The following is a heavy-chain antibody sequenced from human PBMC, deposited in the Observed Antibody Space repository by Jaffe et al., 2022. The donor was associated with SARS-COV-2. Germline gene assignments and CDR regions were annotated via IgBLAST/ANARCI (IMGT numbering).Heavy chain of an antibody. Sequence: EVQLVESGGGLIQPGGSLRLSCAASGFTVSSNYMSWVRQAPGKGLEWVSVIYSGGSTYYADSVKGRFTISRDNSKNTLYLQMNSLRAEDTAVYYCARDVVNPLGDSFYYYGMDVWGQGTTVTVSS. V-gene: IGHV3-53*01. CDR2: IYSGGST. J-gene: IGHJ6*02. D-gene: IGHD2-2*01. CDR3: ARDVVNPLGDSFYYYGMDV. CDR1: GFTVSSNY.